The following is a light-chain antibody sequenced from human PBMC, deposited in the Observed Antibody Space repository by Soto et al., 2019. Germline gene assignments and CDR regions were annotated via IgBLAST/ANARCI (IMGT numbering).Light chain of an antibody. CDR3: QQRSNGPIT. CDR2: DAS. J-gene: IGKJ5*01. CDR1: QRGSSY. Sequence: EIVMTQSPATLSVVPGESATLKCRASQRGSSYVAWYQQKPGQAPRLLLDDASNRATVSPAMFSGSGSVTDFTLTSSSLEPEDFAVYSCQQRSNGPITFGQGTRLEIK. V-gene: IGKV3-11*01.